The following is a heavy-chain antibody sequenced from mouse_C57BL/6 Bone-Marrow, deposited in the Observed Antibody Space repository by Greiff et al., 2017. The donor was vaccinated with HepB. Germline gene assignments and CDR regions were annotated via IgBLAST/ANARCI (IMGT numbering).Heavy chain of an antibody. Sequence: VQLQQSGPELVKPGASVKISCKASGYTFTDYYMNWVKQSHGKSLEWIGDINPNNGGTSYNQKFKGKATLTVDKSSSTAYMELRSLTSEDSAVYYCARDTHSPFGFDYWGQGTTLTVSS. D-gene: IGHD1-2*01. J-gene: IGHJ2*01. V-gene: IGHV1-26*01. CDR1: GYTFTDYY. CDR2: INPNNGGT. CDR3: ARDTHSPFGFDY.